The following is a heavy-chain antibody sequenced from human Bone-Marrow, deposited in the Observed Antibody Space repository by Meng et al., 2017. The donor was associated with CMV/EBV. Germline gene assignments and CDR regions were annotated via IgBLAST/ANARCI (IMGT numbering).Heavy chain of an antibody. CDR3: ARAGVAAAGVFGFDY. Sequence: SVKVSCKASGGTFSSYTISWVRQAPGQGLEWMGRIIPILGIANYAQKFQGRVTITADKSTSTAYMELSSLRSEDTAVYYCARAGVAAAGVFGFDYWGQGTLVTVSS. CDR1: GGTFSSYT. D-gene: IGHD6-13*01. CDR2: IIPILGIA. V-gene: IGHV1-69*02. J-gene: IGHJ4*02.